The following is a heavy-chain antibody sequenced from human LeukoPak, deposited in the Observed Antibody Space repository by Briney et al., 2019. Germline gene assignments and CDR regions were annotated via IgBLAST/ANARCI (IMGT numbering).Heavy chain of an antibody. CDR3: ARRSYGGKDFDY. CDR2: IYPGDSDT. D-gene: IGHD4-23*01. V-gene: IGHV5-51*01. Sequence: GKSLKISCQGSGYIFTSYWITWVRQMPGKGLEWMGIIYPGDSDTKYSPSFQGQVTISADKSISTAYQQWSSLKASDTAMYYCARRSYGGKDFDYWGQGTLVTVSS. J-gene: IGHJ4*02. CDR1: GYIFTSYW.